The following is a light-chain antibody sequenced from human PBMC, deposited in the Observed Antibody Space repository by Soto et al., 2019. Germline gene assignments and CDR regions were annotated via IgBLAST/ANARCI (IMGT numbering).Light chain of an antibody. V-gene: IGLV1-40*01. J-gene: IGLJ3*02. CDR2: GNT. CDR1: SYNIGAGYD. CDR3: QSYESSLNTWV. Sequence: QSVLTQPPSMSGAPGQRVTISCTGSSYNIGAGYDVHWYQLLPGTAPTLLIYGNTNRPSGVADRFSGSKSGTSASLAIAGLRAEEEADYDCQSYESSLNTWVFGGGTKLTVL.